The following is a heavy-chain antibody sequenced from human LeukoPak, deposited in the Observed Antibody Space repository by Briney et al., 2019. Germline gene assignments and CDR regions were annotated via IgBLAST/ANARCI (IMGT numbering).Heavy chain of an antibody. J-gene: IGHJ4*02. CDR3: AKDQGYCGSISCSDYFDS. V-gene: IGHV3-23*01. CDR2: IRGDGSRS. Sequence: GALRLSCAASGFTFSTFAMSWVRQAPGKGLEWVSGIRGDGSRSYSPDSVKGRFTVSRDNSKNTLYLQMTSLRAEDTAVYYCAKDQGYCGSISCSDYFDSWGQGTLVTVSS. D-gene: IGHD2-2*01. CDR1: GFTFSTFA.